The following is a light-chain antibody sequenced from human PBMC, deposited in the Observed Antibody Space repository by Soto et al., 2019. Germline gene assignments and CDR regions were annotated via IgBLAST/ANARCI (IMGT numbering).Light chain of an antibody. CDR1: QSISSSY. Sequence: ETVLTQSPGTLSLSPGERATLSCRASQSISSSYLAWYQQKPGQAPRLLIYGASSRATGIPYRFIGSGSGTYCTLPTSSLGPEDFAVYYCQKYGSSPPSGTFGQGTMVQIK. CDR2: GAS. V-gene: IGKV3-20*01. J-gene: IGKJ1*01. CDR3: QKYGSSPPSGT.